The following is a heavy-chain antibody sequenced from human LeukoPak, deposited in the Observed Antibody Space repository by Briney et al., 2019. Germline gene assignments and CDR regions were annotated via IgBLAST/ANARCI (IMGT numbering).Heavy chain of an antibody. CDR3: ARDYFGSPSALDY. CDR1: GFTFTSHS. Sequence: GGSLRLSCAASGFTFTSHSLHWVRQAPGKGPEWVSHISSSSSATYYADSVKGRFTISRDNAKNSLYLQMNSLRAEDTALYYCARDYFGSPSALDYWGQGTLVTVSS. D-gene: IGHD1-26*01. V-gene: IGHV3-48*01. J-gene: IGHJ4*02. CDR2: ISSSSSAT.